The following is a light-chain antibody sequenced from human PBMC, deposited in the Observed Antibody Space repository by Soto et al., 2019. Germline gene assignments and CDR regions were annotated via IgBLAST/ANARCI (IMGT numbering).Light chain of an antibody. V-gene: IGKV3-15*01. CDR2: GAS. J-gene: IGKJ1*01. CDR3: QQYNTWLGT. Sequence: EVVMTQSPATLSVSPGERATLSCRASQSVNANLAWYQQKPGQAPRLLIHGASNRATGIPARFSGSGFGTEFSLTSSRLQSADFAVYYCQQYNTWLGTVGQGTKVEI. CDR1: QSVNAN.